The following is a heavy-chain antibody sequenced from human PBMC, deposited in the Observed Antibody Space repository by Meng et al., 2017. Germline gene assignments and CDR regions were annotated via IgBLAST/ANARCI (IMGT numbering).Heavy chain of an antibody. Sequence: VHLKQWGAGLLKPSETLSLTCAVYGGSFSGYYWSWIRQPPGKGLEWIGEINHSGSTNYNPSLKSRVTISVDTSKNQFSLKLSSVTAADTAVYYCARGLRITMVRGVKGWFDPWGQGTLVTVFS. CDR2: INHSGST. J-gene: IGHJ5*02. CDR3: ARGLRITMVRGVKGWFDP. V-gene: IGHV4-34*01. D-gene: IGHD3-10*01. CDR1: GGSFSGYY.